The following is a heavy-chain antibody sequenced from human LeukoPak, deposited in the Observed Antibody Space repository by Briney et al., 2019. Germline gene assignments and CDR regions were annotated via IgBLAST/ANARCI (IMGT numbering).Heavy chain of an antibody. CDR3: ASACELRYFDWCYFDY. J-gene: IGHJ4*02. CDR1: GGSISSSSYY. V-gene: IGHV4-39*01. Sequence: KPSETLSLTCTVSGGSISSSSYYWGWIRQPPGKGLEWIGSIYYSGSTYYNPSLKSRVTISVDTSKNQFSLKLSSVTAADTAVYYCASACELRYFDWCYFDYWGQGTLVTVSS. CDR2: IYYSGST. D-gene: IGHD3-9*01.